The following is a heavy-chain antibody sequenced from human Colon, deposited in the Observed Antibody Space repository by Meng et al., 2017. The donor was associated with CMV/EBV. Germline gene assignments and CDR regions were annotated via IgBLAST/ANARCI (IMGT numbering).Heavy chain of an antibody. CDR2: ISFDGSDK. D-gene: IGHD1/OR15-1a*01. CDR3: ARERTDRVFDY. CDR1: GFTFNFYA. Sequence: GESLKISCAASGFTFNFYAMHWVRQAPGKGLEWVVVISFDGSDKYYADYVKGRFTISRDNSKNTLSLQMNSLRTEDTAVYYCARERTDRVFDYWGQGTLVTVSS. J-gene: IGHJ4*02. V-gene: IGHV3-30-3*01.